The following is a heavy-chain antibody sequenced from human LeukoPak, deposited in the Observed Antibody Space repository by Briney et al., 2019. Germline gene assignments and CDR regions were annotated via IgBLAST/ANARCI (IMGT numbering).Heavy chain of an antibody. J-gene: IGHJ5*01. D-gene: IGHD3-10*01. CDR3: AKEGAYPIITYDS. V-gene: IGHV3-7*01. CDR2: IKGDGNEK. Sequence: GGSLRLSCAASGFTFSSYWMNWVRQAPGKGLEWVANIKGDGNEKNYVDSVKGRFSIYRDNAKNSLYLQMDSLRAEDTAVYYCAKEGAYPIITYDSWGQGALVTVSS. CDR1: GFTFSSYW.